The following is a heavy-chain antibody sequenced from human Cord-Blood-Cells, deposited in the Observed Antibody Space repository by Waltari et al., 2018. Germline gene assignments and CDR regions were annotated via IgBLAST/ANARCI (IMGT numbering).Heavy chain of an antibody. CDR2: IKQDGSEK. D-gene: IGHD3-3*01. CDR3: ARDHGSYTIFGVVIIPDY. Sequence: EVQLVESGGGLVRPGGSRRPPWAAPGFPFTTYWMGWVGRAPGLEWVANIKQDGSEKYYVDSVKGRFTISRDNAKNSLYLQMNSLRAEDTAVYYCARDHGSYTIFGVVIIPDYWGQGTLVTVSS. CDR1: GFPFTTYW. J-gene: IGHJ4*02. V-gene: IGHV3-7*01.